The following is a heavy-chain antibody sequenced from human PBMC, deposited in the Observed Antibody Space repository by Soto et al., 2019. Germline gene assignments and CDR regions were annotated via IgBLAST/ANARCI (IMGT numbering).Heavy chain of an antibody. D-gene: IGHD3-10*01. CDR3: AKDILPGDYGSGSYARGPLGYMDV. Sequence: EVQLVESGGGLVQPGRSLRLSCAASGFTFDDYAMHWVRQAPGKGLEWVSGISWNSGSIGYADSVKGRFTISRDNAKNSLYLQMNSLGAEDTALYYCAKDILPGDYGSGSYARGPLGYMDVWGKGTTVTVSS. V-gene: IGHV3-9*01. CDR2: ISWNSGSI. J-gene: IGHJ6*03. CDR1: GFTFDDYA.